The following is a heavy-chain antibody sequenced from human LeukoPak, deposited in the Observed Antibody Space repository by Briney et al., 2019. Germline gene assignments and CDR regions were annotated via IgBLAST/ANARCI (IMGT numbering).Heavy chain of an antibody. CDR2: IYSDGSST. D-gene: IGHD1-26*01. CDR1: GFTFSSYW. V-gene: IGHV3-74*01. Sequence: GGSLRLSCAASGFTFSSYWMHWVRQAPGKGLVWVSRIYSDGSSTNYADSVKARFTISRDNSKNTLFLQMNSLRAEDTAVYYCARATDSGSTPFDYWGRGTPVTVSS. CDR3: ARATDSGSTPFDY. J-gene: IGHJ4*02.